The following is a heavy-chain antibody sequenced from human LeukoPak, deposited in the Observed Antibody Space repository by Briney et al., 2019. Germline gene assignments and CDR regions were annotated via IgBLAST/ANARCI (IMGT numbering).Heavy chain of an antibody. D-gene: IGHD5-18*01. CDR1: GYTFTGYY. Sequence: ASVKVSCKASGYTFTGYYMHWVRQAPGQGLEWMGRINPNSGGTNYAQKFQGRVTMTRDTSISTAYMELSRLRSDDTAVYYCARDKGYSYGYTYQNAFDIWGQGTMVTVSP. J-gene: IGHJ3*02. CDR3: ARDKGYSYGYTYQNAFDI. CDR2: INPNSGGT. V-gene: IGHV1-2*06.